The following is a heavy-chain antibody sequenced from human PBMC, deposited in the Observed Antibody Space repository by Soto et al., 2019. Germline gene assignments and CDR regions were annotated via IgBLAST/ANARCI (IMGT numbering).Heavy chain of an antibody. CDR2: INHSGST. CDR3: ARLIHYYGSGSHPARCDP. D-gene: IGHD3-10*01. V-gene: IGHV4-34*01. CDR1: GGSFSGYY. J-gene: IGHJ5*02. Sequence: QVQLQQWGAGLLKPSETLSLTCAVYGGSFSGYYWSWIRQPPGKGLEWIGEINHSGSTNYNPSLKSRVTLSVDTSKNQFSLKLSSVTAADTAVYYCARLIHYYGSGSHPARCDPWGQGTLVTVSS.